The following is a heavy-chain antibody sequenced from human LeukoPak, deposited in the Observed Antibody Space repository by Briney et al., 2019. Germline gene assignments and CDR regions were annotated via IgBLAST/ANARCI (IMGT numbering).Heavy chain of an antibody. V-gene: IGHV4-39*01. J-gene: IGHJ4*02. CDR1: GGSISSGSYY. Sequence: SETLSLTCIVSGGSISSGSYYWGWIRQPPGKGLEWIGSIYYSGSTYYNPSLKSRVTISVDTSKNQFSLKLSSVTAADTAVYYCARHRDDSSGYYWRPTKPHFDYWGQGTLVTVSS. D-gene: IGHD3-22*01. CDR3: ARHRDDSSGYYWRPTKPHFDY. CDR2: IYYSGST.